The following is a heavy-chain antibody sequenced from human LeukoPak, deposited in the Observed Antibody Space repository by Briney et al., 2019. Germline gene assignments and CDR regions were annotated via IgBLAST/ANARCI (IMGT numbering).Heavy chain of an antibody. D-gene: IGHD5-12*01. V-gene: IGHV3-23*01. J-gene: IGHJ4*02. CDR3: AKDYSGYDLYYFDY. Sequence: GGSLRLSCAASGFTFSSYAMSWVRQAPGKGLEWVSAISGSGGSTYYADSVKGRFTISRDNSKNTLYLQMNSLRAEDAAVYYCAKDYSGYDLYYFDYWGQGTLVTVSS. CDR1: GFTFSSYA. CDR2: ISGSGGST.